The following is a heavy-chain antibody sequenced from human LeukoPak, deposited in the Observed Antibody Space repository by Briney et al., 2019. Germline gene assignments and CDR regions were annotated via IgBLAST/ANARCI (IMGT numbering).Heavy chain of an antibody. Sequence: GGSLRLSCAASGFTFSTYAMHWVRQAPGKGLEYVSAISSNGGSTYYANSVKGRFTISRDNSKNTLYLQMGSLRAEDMAVYYCARAPREGYSGSYYDFWGQGTLVTVSS. CDR1: GFTFSTYA. CDR2: ISSNGGST. CDR3: ARAPREGYSGSYYDF. D-gene: IGHD1-26*01. J-gene: IGHJ4*02. V-gene: IGHV3-64*01.